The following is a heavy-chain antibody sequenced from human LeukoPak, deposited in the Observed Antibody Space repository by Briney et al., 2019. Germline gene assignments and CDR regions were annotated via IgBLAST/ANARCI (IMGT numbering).Heavy chain of an antibody. CDR2: ISGSGRST. J-gene: IGHJ4*02. CDR1: RFTFSSYA. V-gene: IGHV3-23*01. CDR3: AKEIGAAVYFDY. D-gene: IGHD6-25*01. Sequence: SGGSLRLSCAASRFTFSSYAMSWVRQAPGRGLEWVSGISGSGRSTHYADSVKGRFTISRENSKNIMYMEMNSLRAEDTAVYYCAKEIGAAVYFDYWGQGTPVTVSS.